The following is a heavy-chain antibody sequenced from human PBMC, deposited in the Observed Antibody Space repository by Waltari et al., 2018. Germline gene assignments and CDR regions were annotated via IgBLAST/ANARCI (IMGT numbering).Heavy chain of an antibody. V-gene: IGHV4-34*01. CDR1: GGSFSGYY. CDR3: ARGGDNGSRTKYFQH. D-gene: IGHD2-8*01. Sequence: QVQLQQWGAGLLKPSETLSLTCAVYGGSFSGYYWSWIRQPPGKGLEWIGEINHSGTTTSNTSLKSRVTISVDTSKIQVHLKLSAVTAADAAGYDCARGGDNGSRTKYFQHWGQGTLGTVSS. J-gene: IGHJ1*01. CDR2: INHSGTT.